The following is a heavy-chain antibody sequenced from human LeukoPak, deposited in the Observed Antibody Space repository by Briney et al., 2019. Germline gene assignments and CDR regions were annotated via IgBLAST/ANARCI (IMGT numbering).Heavy chain of an antibody. V-gene: IGHV4-38-2*02. Sequence: SETLSLTCTVSGYSISSGYYWGWIRQPPGKGLEWIGSIYHSGSTYYNPSLKSRVTISVDTSKNQFSLKLSSVTAADTAVYYCARVEEGSSSSPRFDPWGQGTLVTVSS. D-gene: IGHD6-6*01. CDR3: ARVEEGSSSSPRFDP. CDR1: GYSISSGYY. CDR2: IYHSGST. J-gene: IGHJ5*02.